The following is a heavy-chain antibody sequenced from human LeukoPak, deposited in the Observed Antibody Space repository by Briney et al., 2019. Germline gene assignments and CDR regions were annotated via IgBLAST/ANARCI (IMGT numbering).Heavy chain of an antibody. Sequence: SVTLSLTCSVSGGSISGSHYYWPWIRQPPGKGVEWIAIINYSGNRYYNPSLRSRATISVDTSTNQFSLNLNSVTAEETAVYYCARGYDYWGQGTLVTVSS. CDR1: GGSISGSHYY. CDR3: ARGYDY. D-gene: IGHD3-22*01. J-gene: IGHJ4*02. V-gene: IGHV4-39*01. CDR2: INYSGNR.